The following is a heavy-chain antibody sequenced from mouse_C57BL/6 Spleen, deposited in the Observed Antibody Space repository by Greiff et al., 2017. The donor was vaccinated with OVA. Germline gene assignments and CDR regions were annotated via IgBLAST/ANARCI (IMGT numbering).Heavy chain of an antibody. J-gene: IGHJ3*01. CDR2: IAPANGNT. V-gene: IGHV14-3*01. CDR1: GFNIKNTY. CDR3: ARDYGSSYGFAY. Sequence: EVQLQQSVAELVRPGASVKLSCTASGFNIKNTYMHWVKQRPEQGLEWIGRIAPANGNTKYAPKFPGMATITADTSSNTAYLQRSSLTSEDTAIYYCARDYGSSYGFAYWGQGTLVTVSA. D-gene: IGHD1-1*01.